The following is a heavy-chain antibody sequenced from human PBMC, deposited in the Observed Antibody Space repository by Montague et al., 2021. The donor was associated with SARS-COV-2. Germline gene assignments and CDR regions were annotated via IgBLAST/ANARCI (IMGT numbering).Heavy chain of an antibody. CDR3: ARRSLGYCSGGSRYSAFDP. Sequence: SETLSLTCTVSGGSISSYYWSWIRQPPGKGLEWIGYIHYSGSTNYNPSLKSRVTISVDTSKNQFSLKLSSVTAADTAVYYCARRSLGYCSGGSRYSAFDPWGEGALVTVSS. V-gene: IGHV4-59*01. CDR2: IHYSGST. D-gene: IGHD2-15*01. J-gene: IGHJ5*02. CDR1: GGSISSYY.